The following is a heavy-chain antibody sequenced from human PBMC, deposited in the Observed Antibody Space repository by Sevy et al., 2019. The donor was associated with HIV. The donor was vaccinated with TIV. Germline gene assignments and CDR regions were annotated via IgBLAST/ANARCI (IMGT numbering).Heavy chain of an antibody. Sequence: ASVKVSCKVSGYTVTDVSMHWVRQAPGKGLEWMGRFDPEDGERIYAQKFQGRVTLTEDTSTDTAYMELRSLKSEDTAVYYCATTREYYQDSSGDLDFWGQGTLVTVSS. D-gene: IGHD3-22*01. J-gene: IGHJ4*02. V-gene: IGHV1-24*01. CDR3: ATTREYYQDSSGDLDF. CDR1: GYTVTDVS. CDR2: FDPEDGER.